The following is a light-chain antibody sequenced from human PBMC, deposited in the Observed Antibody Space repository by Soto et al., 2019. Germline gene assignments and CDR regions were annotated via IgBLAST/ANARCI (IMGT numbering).Light chain of an antibody. CDR2: DAS. Sequence: EIVFTQSPATLSLSPGERSTLSWRASQSVRRYLAWYQQKPGQAPRLLISDASKRATGIPARFSGSGSGTEVTLSISNLQPEDFAVYFCQHRNDWPVSFGQGTRLEIK. V-gene: IGKV3-11*01. J-gene: IGKJ5*01. CDR1: QSVRRY. CDR3: QHRNDWPVS.